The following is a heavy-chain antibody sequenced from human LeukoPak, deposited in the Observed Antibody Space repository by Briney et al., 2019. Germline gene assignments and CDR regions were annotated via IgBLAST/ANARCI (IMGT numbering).Heavy chain of an antibody. CDR3: ASSSGWYDGNWFDP. Sequence: GASVKVSCKASGGTFSSYAISWVRQAPGQRLEWMGWINAGNGNTKYSQKFQGRVTITRDTSASTAYMELSSLRSEDTAVYYCASSSGWYDGNWFDPWGQGTLVTVSS. J-gene: IGHJ5*02. D-gene: IGHD6-19*01. CDR1: GGTFSSYA. CDR2: INAGNGNT. V-gene: IGHV1-3*01.